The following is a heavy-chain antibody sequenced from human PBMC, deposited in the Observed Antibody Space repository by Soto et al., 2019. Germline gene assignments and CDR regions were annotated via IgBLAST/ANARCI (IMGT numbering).Heavy chain of an antibody. D-gene: IGHD3-10*01. J-gene: IGHJ4*02. CDR3: AKPYYYGSGSYYSDPYYFDY. CDR2: INHSGST. Sequence: SETLSLTCAVYGGSFSGYYWSWIRQPPGKGLEWIGEINHSGSTNYNPSLKSRVTISVDTSKNQFSLKLSSVTAADTAVYYCAKPYYYGSGSYYSDPYYFDYWGQGTLVTVSS. CDR1: GGSFSGYY. V-gene: IGHV4-34*01.